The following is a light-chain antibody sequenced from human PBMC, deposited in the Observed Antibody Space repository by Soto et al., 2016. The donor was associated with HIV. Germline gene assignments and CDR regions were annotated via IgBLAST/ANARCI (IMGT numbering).Light chain of an antibody. Sequence: DIQMTQSPSSLSGSIGDRVSITCRASQDIYNYLAWYQQKPGKVPRLLISAAMNLESGVPSRFRGSGSGTEFTLTITSLQPEDIATYYCQVFNNYLLTFGGGTKVEIK. CDR1: QDIYNY. CDR2: AAM. CDR3: QVFNNYLLT. J-gene: IGKJ4*01. V-gene: IGKV1-27*01.